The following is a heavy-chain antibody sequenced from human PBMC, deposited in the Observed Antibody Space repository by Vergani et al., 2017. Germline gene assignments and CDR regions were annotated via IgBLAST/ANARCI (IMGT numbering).Heavy chain of an antibody. V-gene: IGHV4-38-2*01. CDR2: IYHSGL. Sequence: QVQLQESGPGLVKPSETLSLTCAVSGYSINSGYYWSWIRQPPGKGLEWIGNIYHSGLYYNPSLKSRVTISMDTSNNRFSLRLSFVTAADTAVYYCARLIRSTVTHIDYWGQGTLVTVSS. J-gene: IGHJ4*02. D-gene: IGHD4-17*01. CDR3: ARLIRSTVTHIDY. CDR1: GYSINSGYY.